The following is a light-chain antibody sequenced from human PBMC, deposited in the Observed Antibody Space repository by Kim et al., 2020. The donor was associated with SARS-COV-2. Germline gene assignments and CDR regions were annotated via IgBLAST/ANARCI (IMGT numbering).Light chain of an antibody. CDR3: QVWHTGGDRVV. Sequence: SYELTQPASVSVAPGQTARITCGGDNIGDNRVHWYQQKPGQAPLLVIYYDTDRPSGIPERFSGSNSGTTVTLTISSVEAGDEADYYCQVWHTGGDRVVFGGGTQLTVL. J-gene: IGLJ2*01. CDR1: NIGDNR. CDR2: YDT. V-gene: IGLV3-21*01.